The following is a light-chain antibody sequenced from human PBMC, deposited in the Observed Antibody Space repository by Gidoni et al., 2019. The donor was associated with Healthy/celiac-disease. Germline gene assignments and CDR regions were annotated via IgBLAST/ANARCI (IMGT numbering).Light chain of an antibody. V-gene: IGKV1-5*03. Sequence: DIQMTQSPSTLSASVGDSVTITCRASQSISSWLAWYQQKPGKAPKLLIYKASSLESGVPSRFSGSGSGTEFTLTISSLQPDDFATYYCQQYNSYSWTFXXXTKVEIK. J-gene: IGKJ1*01. CDR1: QSISSW. CDR3: QQYNSYSWT. CDR2: KAS.